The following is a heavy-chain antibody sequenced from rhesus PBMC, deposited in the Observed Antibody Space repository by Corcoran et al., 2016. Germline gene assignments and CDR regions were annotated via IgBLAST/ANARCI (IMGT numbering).Heavy chain of an antibody. Sequence: VQLQESGPGRVKPSETLSLTCPVFGASISSNWWSWIRQPPGKGLGWIGDMEGNSGRTHYHPSLKSRVTLSKDASKNHFSLKLSSVTAADTAVYYCAREKDDYWGQGVLVTVSS. V-gene: IGHV4-80*01. CDR3: AREKDDY. J-gene: IGHJ4*01. CDR1: GASISSNW. CDR2: MEGNSGRT.